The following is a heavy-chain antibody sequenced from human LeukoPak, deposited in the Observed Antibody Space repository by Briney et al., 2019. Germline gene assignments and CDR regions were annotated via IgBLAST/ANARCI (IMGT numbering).Heavy chain of an antibody. V-gene: IGHV1-2*06. D-gene: IGHD2-15*01. Sequence: ASVKVSCKASGYTLTAYYIYWVRQAPGQGVEWMGRINPNSGGTDYARNFQGRVTMTRETSISTAYMELSRLRSDDAAVYCCARGYCSGGTCYLVENWLDPWGQGTLVTVSS. J-gene: IGHJ5*02. CDR2: INPNSGGT. CDR3: ARGYCSGGTCYLVENWLDP. CDR1: GYTLTAYY.